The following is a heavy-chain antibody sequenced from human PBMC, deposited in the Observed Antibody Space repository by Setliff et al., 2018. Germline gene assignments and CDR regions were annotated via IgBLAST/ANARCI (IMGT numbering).Heavy chain of an antibody. J-gene: IGHJ4*02. V-gene: IGHV4-38-2*01. Sequence: PGGSLRLSCAASGFTFSAHYMDWVRQPPGKGLEWIGRIHYSGTTYYNASLKSRVTMSVDTSKNQFSLNLSSVTAADTAVYYCARTGTYRYFDYWGQGALVTVSS. CDR3: ARTGTYRYFDY. D-gene: IGHD1-26*01. CDR2: IHYSGTT. CDR1: GFTFSAHY.